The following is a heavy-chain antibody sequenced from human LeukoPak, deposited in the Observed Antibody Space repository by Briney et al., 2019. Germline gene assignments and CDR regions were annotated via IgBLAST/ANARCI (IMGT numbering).Heavy chain of an antibody. CDR1: GGTFSSYA. CDR3: ARAVEGYDSSGYYYPSPYYFDY. CDR2: IIPIFGTA. J-gene: IGHJ4*02. Sequence: SVKVSCEASGGTFSSYAISWVRQAPGQGLEWMGGIIPIFGTANYAQKFQGRVTITADESTSTAYMELSSLRSEDTAVYYCARAVEGYDSSGYYYPSPYYFDYWGQGTLVTVSS. V-gene: IGHV1-69*13. D-gene: IGHD3-22*01.